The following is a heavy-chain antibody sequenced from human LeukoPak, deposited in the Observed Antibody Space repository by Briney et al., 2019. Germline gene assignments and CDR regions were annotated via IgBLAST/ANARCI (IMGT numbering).Heavy chain of an antibody. CDR2: IKQDGSEK. D-gene: IGHD2-8*02. CDR1: GFTFSSYW. J-gene: IGHJ4*02. CDR3: ARSLVGKLRDYFDY. Sequence: GGSLRLSCAASGFTFSSYWMSWVRQAPGKGLEWVANIKQDGSEKYYVDSVKGRFTISRDNAKNSLYLQMNSLRAEDTAVYYCARSLVGKLRDYFDYWGQGTLVTVSS. V-gene: IGHV3-7*01.